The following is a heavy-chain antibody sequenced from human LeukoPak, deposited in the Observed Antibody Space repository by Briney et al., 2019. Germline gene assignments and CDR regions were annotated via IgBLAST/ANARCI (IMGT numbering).Heavy chain of an antibody. CDR2: ISQDSSHR. J-gene: IGHJ3*02. CDR3: ARENDAFDI. Sequence: GRSLRLSCAASGFTFRNYVLHWVRQAPGRGLEWVTLISQDSSHRHCAASVKGRFTISRDNSKNTLYVEMNSVRDEATAVYFCARENDAFDIWGQGTMVTVSS. CDR1: GFTFRNYV. V-gene: IGHV3-30*04.